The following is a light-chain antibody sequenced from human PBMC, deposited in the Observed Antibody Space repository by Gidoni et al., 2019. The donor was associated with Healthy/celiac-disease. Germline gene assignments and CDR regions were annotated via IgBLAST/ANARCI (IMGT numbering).Light chain of an antibody. CDR1: QSVSSY. CDR3: QFLT. V-gene: IGKV3-11*01. CDR2: DAS. J-gene: IGKJ4*01. Sequence: EIVLTQSPATLSLSPGERATLSCRASQSVSSYLAWYQQKPGQAPRLLIYDASNRATGIPARFSGSGSGTDFTLTISSLEPEDFAVYYCQFLTFXGXTKVEIK.